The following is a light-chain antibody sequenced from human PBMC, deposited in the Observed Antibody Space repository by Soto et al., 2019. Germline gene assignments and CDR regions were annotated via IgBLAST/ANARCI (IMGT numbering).Light chain of an antibody. CDR1: SRDVGGYQY. J-gene: IGLJ1*01. V-gene: IGLV2-8*01. CDR3: SSYAGSNNLVV. CDR2: DVT. Sequence: HSALTQPPSASGSPGQSVTISCTGTSRDVGGYQYVSWYQQHPGKAPKLMIYDVTKRPSGVPDRFSGSKSGNTASLTVSGLQAEDEADYYCSSYAGSNNLVVFGTGTKVTVL.